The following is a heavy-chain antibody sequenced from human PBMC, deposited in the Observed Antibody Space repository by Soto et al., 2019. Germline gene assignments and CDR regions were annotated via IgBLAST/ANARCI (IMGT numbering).Heavy chain of an antibody. D-gene: IGHD6-13*01. CDR1: GFTFSSYA. J-gene: IGHJ4*02. Sequence: EVQLLESGGGLVQPGGSLRLSCAASGFTFSSYAMNWVRQAPGKGLEWVAAISGSGGSTYYADSVKGRFTISRDNSKNPLYLEMNSLRAEDTAVFYCALSDRSSGYISVGGYFDCWGQGTLVTVSS. CDR3: ALSDRSSGYISVGGYFDC. CDR2: ISGSGGST. V-gene: IGHV3-23*01.